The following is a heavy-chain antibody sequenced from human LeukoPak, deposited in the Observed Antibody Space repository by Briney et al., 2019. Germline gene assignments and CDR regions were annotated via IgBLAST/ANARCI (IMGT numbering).Heavy chain of an antibody. CDR1: GFTFSSYS. D-gene: IGHD3-22*01. V-gene: IGHV3-21*01. J-gene: IGHJ3*02. CDR3: AMTTRTYYYDSSGYYNAFDI. Sequence: GGSLRLSCAASGFTFSSYSMNWVRQAPGKGLEWVSSISSSSSYIYYADSVKGRFTISRDNAKNSLYLQMNSLRAEDTAVYYCAMTTRTYYYDSSGYYNAFDIWGQGTMVTVSS. CDR2: ISSSSSYI.